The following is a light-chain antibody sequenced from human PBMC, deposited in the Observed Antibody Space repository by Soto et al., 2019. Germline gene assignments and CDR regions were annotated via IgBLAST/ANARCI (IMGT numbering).Light chain of an antibody. CDR3: QQRSNWPPGYT. CDR1: QSVSSH. CDR2: DAS. J-gene: IGKJ2*01. V-gene: IGKV3-11*01. Sequence: EIPLTQSPATLSFSPGERATLSCRASQSVSSHLAWYQQKPGQAPRLLIYDASSRATGIPARFSGSGSGTDFTLTISSLEPEDSAVYYCQQRSNWPPGYTFGQGTKLEIK.